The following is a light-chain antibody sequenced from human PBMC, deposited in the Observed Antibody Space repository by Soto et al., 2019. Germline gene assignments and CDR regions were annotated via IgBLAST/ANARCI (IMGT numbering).Light chain of an antibody. Sequence: SYELTQPLPVSVALGQTARITCGGNNIGSKNVHWYQQKPGQAPVLVIYRDSYRPSGIPERFSGSNSGNTATLTISRVQAGDEADYYCQVWDSSTYVVFGGGTQLTVL. CDR1: NIGSKN. V-gene: IGLV3-9*01. J-gene: IGLJ2*01. CDR2: RDS. CDR3: QVWDSSTYVV.